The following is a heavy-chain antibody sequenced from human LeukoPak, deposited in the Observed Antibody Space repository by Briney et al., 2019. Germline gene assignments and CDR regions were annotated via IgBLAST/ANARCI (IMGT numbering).Heavy chain of an antibody. D-gene: IGHD3-22*01. CDR3: ARALVDYYDSSGYYHPDWYFDL. V-gene: IGHV4-61*02. J-gene: IGHJ2*01. Sequence: SETLSLTCTVSGGSISSGSYYWSWIRQPAGKGLEWIGRIYTSGSTNYNPSHKSRVTISVDTSKNQFSLKLSSVTAADTAVYYCARALVDYYDSSGYYHPDWYFDLWGRGTLVTVSS. CDR1: GGSISSGSYY. CDR2: IYTSGST.